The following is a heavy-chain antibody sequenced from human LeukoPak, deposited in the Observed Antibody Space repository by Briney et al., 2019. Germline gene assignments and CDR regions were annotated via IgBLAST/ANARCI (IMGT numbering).Heavy chain of an antibody. V-gene: IGHV4-61*02. D-gene: IGHD2-8*02. Sequence: SETLSLTCSVSGTSINRGTHYWSWVRQAAGKGLEWIGRVYATGNTNYNPSLWSRLSISIDTSRNQFSLRLGSVTAADTAVYYCARDRSYYSDTGADYWGQGKMVIVSS. CDR3: ARDRSYYSDTGADY. J-gene: IGHJ4*02. CDR2: VYATGNT. CDR1: GTSINRGTHY.